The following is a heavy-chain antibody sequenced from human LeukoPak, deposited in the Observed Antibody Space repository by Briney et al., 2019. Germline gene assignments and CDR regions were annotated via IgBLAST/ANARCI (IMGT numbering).Heavy chain of an antibody. CDR3: AREIVVVPAAYDY. Sequence: SETLSLTCTVSGYSISSGYYWGWIRQPPGKGLEWIGSIYHSGSTYYNPSLKSRVTISVDTSKNQFSLKLSSVTAADTAVYYCAREIVVVPAAYDYWGQGTLVAVSS. J-gene: IGHJ4*02. V-gene: IGHV4-38-2*02. CDR2: IYHSGST. D-gene: IGHD2-2*01. CDR1: GYSISSGYY.